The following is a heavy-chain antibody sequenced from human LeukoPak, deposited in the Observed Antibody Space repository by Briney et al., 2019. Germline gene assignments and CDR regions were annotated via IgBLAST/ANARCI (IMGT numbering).Heavy chain of an antibody. D-gene: IGHD2-2*01. CDR1: GGSISSGSYY. J-gene: IGHJ4*02. Sequence: SETLSLTCTVSGGSISSGSYYWSWIRQPAGKGLEWIGRIYTSGSTNYNPSLKSRVTISVDTSKNQFSLKLSSVTAADTAVYYCARRGDSIREPAAIDYWGQGTLVTVSS. CDR2: IYTSGST. V-gene: IGHV4-61*02. CDR3: ARRGDSIREPAAIDY.